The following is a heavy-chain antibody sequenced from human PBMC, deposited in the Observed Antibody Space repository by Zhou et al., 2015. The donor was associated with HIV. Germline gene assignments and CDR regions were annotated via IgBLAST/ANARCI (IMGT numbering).Heavy chain of an antibody. V-gene: IGHV1-69*01. Sequence: QVQLVQSGPEVKKPGASVKVSCQASGYRFTMYGISWVRQAPGQGLQWMGGIIPIFGTANYAQKFQGRVTITADESTSTAYMELSSLRSEDTAVYYCASGIAAAADYWGQGTLVTVSS. J-gene: IGHJ4*02. CDR2: IIPIFGTA. CDR1: GYRFTMYG. D-gene: IGHD6-13*01. CDR3: ASGIAAAADY.